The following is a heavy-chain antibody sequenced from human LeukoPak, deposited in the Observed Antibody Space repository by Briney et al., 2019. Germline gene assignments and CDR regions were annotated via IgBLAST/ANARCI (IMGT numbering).Heavy chain of an antibody. CDR2: ISVYNGNT. J-gene: IGHJ3*02. CDR3: ARSGFQYYSSSSCVAFDI. V-gene: IGHV1-18*01. Sequence: ASVKVSCKASGYSFSNYGISWVRQAPGQGLEWMGWISVYNGNTNYAEKLQGRVTMTTDTSTSTAYMELRSLRSDDTAVYYCARSGFQYYSSSSCVAFDIWGQGTMVTVSS. CDR1: GYSFSNYG. D-gene: IGHD2-2*01.